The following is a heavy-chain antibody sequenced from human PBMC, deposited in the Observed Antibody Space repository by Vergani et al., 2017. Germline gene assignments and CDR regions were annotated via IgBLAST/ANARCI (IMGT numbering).Heavy chain of an antibody. CDR2: IRSKAYGGTT. D-gene: IGHD2/OR15-2a*01. CDR3: TRVRLSEVSAGASFDY. V-gene: IGHV3-49*04. CDR1: GFTFGDYA. Sequence: VQLVESGGGLVQPGGSLRLSCTASGFTFGDYAMSWVRQATGKGLEWVGFIRSKAYGGTTEYAASVKGRFTISRDYSKSIAYLQMNSLKTEDTAVYYCTRVRLSEVSAGASFDYWGQGTLVTVYS. J-gene: IGHJ4*02.